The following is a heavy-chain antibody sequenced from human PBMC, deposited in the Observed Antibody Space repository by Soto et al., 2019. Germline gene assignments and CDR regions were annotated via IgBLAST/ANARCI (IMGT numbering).Heavy chain of an antibody. J-gene: IGHJ4*02. CDR2: IIYDGSNK. CDR1: GLTFSRYA. Sequence: ESGGGVVQPGRSLRLSCAASGLTFSRYAMHWVRQAPGKGLEWVAVIIYDGSNKHYADSVQGRFTISRDNSKNTPYLQMNSLRAEDTAVYYCAAELGNTGYDGHDYWGQGTLVTVSS. V-gene: IGHV3-30*04. D-gene: IGHD5-12*01. CDR3: AAELGNTGYDGHDY.